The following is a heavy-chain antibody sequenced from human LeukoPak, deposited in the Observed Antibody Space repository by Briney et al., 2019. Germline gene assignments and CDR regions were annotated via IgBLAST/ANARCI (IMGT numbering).Heavy chain of an antibody. Sequence: GASVKVSCKASGYTFTGYYIHWVRQAPGQGLEWMGWINPNSGGTNYAQKFQGRVTMTRDTSISTAYMELSRLRSDDTAVYYCAREIRGVTLDAFDIWGQGTMVTVSS. CDR2: INPNSGGT. J-gene: IGHJ3*02. CDR1: GYTFTGYY. CDR3: AREIRGVTLDAFDI. V-gene: IGHV1-2*02. D-gene: IGHD3-10*01.